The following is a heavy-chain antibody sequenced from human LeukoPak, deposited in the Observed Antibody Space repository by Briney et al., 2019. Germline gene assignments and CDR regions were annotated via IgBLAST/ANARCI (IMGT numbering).Heavy chain of an antibody. Sequence: GGSLRLSCAASGFTFSSYSMNWVRQAPGKGLEWVSYISSSSSTIYYADSVKGRFTISRDDAKNSLYLQMNSLRAEDTAVYYCARDEYSYGYEYYFDYWGQGTLVTVSS. CDR1: GFTFSSYS. CDR2: ISSSSSTI. V-gene: IGHV3-48*01. J-gene: IGHJ4*02. CDR3: ARDEYSYGYEYYFDY. D-gene: IGHD5-18*01.